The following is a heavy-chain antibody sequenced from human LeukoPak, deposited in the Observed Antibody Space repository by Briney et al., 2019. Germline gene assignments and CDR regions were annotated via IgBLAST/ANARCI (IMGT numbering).Heavy chain of an antibody. Sequence: PSETLSLTCAVSGDSITSGYYWAWIRPPPGQGLEWIGSIFHSGSTYLNPSLRSRVTISLNTSKNHFSLILSSMTAADTAVYYCARTSSVDTALVGVHWFDPWGQGTLVTVSS. CDR1: GDSITSGYY. CDR2: IFHSGST. V-gene: IGHV4-38-2*01. D-gene: IGHD5-18*01. J-gene: IGHJ5*02. CDR3: ARTSSVDTALVGVHWFDP.